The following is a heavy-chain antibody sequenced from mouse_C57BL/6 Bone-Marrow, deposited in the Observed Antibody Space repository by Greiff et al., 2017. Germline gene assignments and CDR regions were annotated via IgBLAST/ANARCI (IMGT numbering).Heavy chain of an antibody. CDR1: GYTFTSYW. V-gene: IGHV1-69*01. D-gene: IGHD1-1*01. CDR2: IDPSDSYT. J-gene: IGHJ4*01. Sequence: QVQLQQPGAELVMPGASVKLSCKASGYTFTSYWMHWVKQRPGQGLEWIGEIDPSDSYTNYNQKFKGKSTLTVDKSSSTAYMQLSSLTSEDSAVYYCAREAYYVAMDYWGQGTSATVSS. CDR3: AREAYYVAMDY.